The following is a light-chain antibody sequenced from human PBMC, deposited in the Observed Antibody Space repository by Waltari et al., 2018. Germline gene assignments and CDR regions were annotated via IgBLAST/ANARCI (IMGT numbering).Light chain of an antibody. Sequence: QLVLTQSPSASASLGASVKLTCTLSSGHSSYAIAWHQQQPEKGPRYLMKLNSDGSHSKGDWIPERFSGSSSGAGRYLTISSLQSEDEADYYCQTWGTGIWVFGGGTKLTVL. J-gene: IGLJ3*02. V-gene: IGLV4-69*01. CDR2: LNSDGSH. CDR1: SGHSSYA. CDR3: QTWGTGIWV.